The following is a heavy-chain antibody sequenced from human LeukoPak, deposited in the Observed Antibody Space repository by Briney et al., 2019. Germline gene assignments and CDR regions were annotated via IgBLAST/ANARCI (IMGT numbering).Heavy chain of an antibody. J-gene: IGHJ6*03. V-gene: IGHV4-59*12. CDR2: IYHSGST. CDR3: ARDGTAAGNYYSYYMDV. D-gene: IGHD6-13*01. CDR1: GFTFSDYN. Sequence: GSLRLSCAASGFTFSDYNMRWIRQPPGKGLEWIGYIYHSGSTYYNPSLKGRVTISVDTSKNQFSLKLSSVTAADTAVYYCARDGTAAGNYYSYYMDVWGKGTTVTISS.